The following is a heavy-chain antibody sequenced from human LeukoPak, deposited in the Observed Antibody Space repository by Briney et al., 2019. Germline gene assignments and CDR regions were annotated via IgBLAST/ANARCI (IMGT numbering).Heavy chain of an antibody. CDR2: IYTSGST. CDR1: GGSISSYY. D-gene: IGHD6-19*01. CDR3: ARAMDGSGLEADAFDI. J-gene: IGHJ3*02. Sequence: SETLSLTCTVSGGSISSYYWSWIRQPAGKGLEWIGRIYTSGSTNYNPSLKSRVTMSVDTSKNQFSLKLSSVTAADTAVYYCARAMDGSGLEADAFDIWGQGTMVTVSS. V-gene: IGHV4-4*07.